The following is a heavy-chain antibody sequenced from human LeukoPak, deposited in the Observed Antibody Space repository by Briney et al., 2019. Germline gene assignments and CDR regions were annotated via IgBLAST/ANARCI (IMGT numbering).Heavy chain of an antibody. CDR2: IYFSGTT. J-gene: IGHJ4*02. CDR1: GDXISTYY. D-gene: IGHD3-3*01. CDR3: ARHGPLYDIWSAQFYFDY. Sequence: SETLSLTCSVSGDXISTYYWSWIRQPPGKRLEWIGDIYFSGTTNYNPSLKSRVTISVDTSKNQFSLRLSSVTAADTALYYCARHGPLYDIWSAQFYFDYWGQGTLVTVSS. V-gene: IGHV4-59*08.